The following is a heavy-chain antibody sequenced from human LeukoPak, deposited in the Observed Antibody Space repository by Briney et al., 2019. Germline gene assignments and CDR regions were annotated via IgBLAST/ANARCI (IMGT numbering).Heavy chain of an antibody. CDR3: ARRAARPGHDAFDI. V-gene: IGHV4-39*01. J-gene: IGHJ3*02. D-gene: IGHD6-6*01. CDR2: IYYSGST. Sequence: SETLSLTCTVSGGSISSSSYYWGWIRQPPGKGLEWIGSIYYSGSTYYNPSLKSRVTISVDTSKNQFSLKLSSVTAADTAVYYCARRAARPGHDAFDIWGQGTMVTVSS. CDR1: GGSISSSSYY.